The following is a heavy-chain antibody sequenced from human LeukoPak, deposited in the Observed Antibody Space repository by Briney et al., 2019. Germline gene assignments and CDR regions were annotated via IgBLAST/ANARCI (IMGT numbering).Heavy chain of an antibody. D-gene: IGHD5/OR15-5a*01. V-gene: IGHV3-30*02. CDR1: GFTFSSYS. J-gene: IGHJ3*02. CDR2: IRYDGSNK. CDR3: AKDVSRSFDI. Sequence: GGSLRLSCAASGFTFSSYSMHWVRQAPGKGLEWVAFIRYDGSNKYYADSVKGRFTISRDNSKNTLYLQMNSLRAEDTAVYYCAKDVSRSFDIWGQGTMVTVSS.